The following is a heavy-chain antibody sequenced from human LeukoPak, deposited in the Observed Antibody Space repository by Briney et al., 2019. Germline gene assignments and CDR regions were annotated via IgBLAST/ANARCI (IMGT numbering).Heavy chain of an antibody. Sequence: GGSLRLSCAASGFTFSSYRINWVRQAPGKGLEWVSTISGSSSYIYYADSVKGRFSISRDNAKYSVYLQMNSLRAEDTAVYYCATELAVAGTFDYWGQGTLVTVSS. V-gene: IGHV3-21*01. D-gene: IGHD6-19*01. CDR1: GFTFSSYR. J-gene: IGHJ4*02. CDR2: ISGSSSYI. CDR3: ATELAVAGTFDY.